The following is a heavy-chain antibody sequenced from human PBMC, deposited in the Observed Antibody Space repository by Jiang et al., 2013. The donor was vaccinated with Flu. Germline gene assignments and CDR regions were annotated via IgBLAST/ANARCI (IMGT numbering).Heavy chain of an antibody. CDR2: ISAYNGNT. V-gene: IGHV1-18*01. CDR3: ARDKVAEAVAGTGLDY. CDR1: YG. J-gene: IGHJ4*02. Sequence: YGISWVRQAPGQGLEWMGWISAYNGNTNYAQKLQGRVTMTTDTSTSTAYMELRSLRSDDTAVYYCARDKVAEAVAGTGLDYWGQGTLVTVSS. D-gene: IGHD6-19*01.